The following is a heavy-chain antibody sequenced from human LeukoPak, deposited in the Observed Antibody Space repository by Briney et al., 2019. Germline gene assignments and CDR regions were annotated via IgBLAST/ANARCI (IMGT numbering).Heavy chain of an antibody. CDR3: ARYSGSYLSPFDY. Sequence: SETLSLTCTVSGGSISPYYWSWIRQPPGKGLEWIGYIYYRGSTNYNPSLKSRVTMSVDTSKNQFSLKLTSVTAADTAVYYCARYSGSYLSPFDYWGQGTLVTVSS. CDR1: GGSISPYY. D-gene: IGHD1-26*01. J-gene: IGHJ4*02. V-gene: IGHV4-59*08. CDR2: IYYRGST.